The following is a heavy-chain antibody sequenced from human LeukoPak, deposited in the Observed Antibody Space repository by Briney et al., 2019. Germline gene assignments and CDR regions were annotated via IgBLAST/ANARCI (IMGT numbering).Heavy chain of an antibody. CDR1: GLTFSNYA. V-gene: IGHV3-23*01. CDR2: ISGSGTSA. D-gene: IGHD1-26*01. CDR3: AKRVPPLGESETMNWYFDL. J-gene: IGHJ2*01. Sequence: PGGSLRLSCAASGLTFSNYAMTWVRQAPGKGLEWVSGISGSGTSAYYADSVRGRSTISRDNSKNTMYLQINSLRAEDTAVYYCAKRVPPLGESETMNWYFDLWGRGTLVTVSS.